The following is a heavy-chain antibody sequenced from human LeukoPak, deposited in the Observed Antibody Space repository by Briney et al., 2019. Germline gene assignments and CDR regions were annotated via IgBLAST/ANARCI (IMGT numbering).Heavy chain of an antibody. D-gene: IGHD3-9*01. CDR2: ISYDGSNK. Sequence: GGSLRLSCAASGFTFSSYGMHWVRQAPGKGLEWVAVISYDGSNKYYADSVKGRFTISRDNSKNTLYLQMNSLRAEDTAVYYCASHLEGYSDWLLPGAWGQGTLVTVSS. CDR1: GFTFSSYG. V-gene: IGHV3-30*03. J-gene: IGHJ5*02. CDR3: ASHLEGYSDWLLPGA.